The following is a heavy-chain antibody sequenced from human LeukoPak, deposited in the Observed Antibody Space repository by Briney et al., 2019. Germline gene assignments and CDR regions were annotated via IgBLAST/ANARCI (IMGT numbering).Heavy chain of an antibody. V-gene: IGHV4-39*01. D-gene: IGHD1-26*01. Sequence: PSETLSLTCSVSGASIGGGTYYWGWIRQPLGKGLEWIGSIYYTGSTYDNPSLKSRVTISVDTSKNQFSLKLSSVTAADTAVYYCARRGGSGRAFDYWGQGTLVTVSS. J-gene: IGHJ4*02. CDR3: ARRGGSGRAFDY. CDR2: IYYTGST. CDR1: GASIGGGTYY.